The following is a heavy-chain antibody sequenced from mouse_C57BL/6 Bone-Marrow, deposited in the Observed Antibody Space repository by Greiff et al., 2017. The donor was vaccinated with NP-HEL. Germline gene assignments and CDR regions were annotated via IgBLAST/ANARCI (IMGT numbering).Heavy chain of an antibody. D-gene: IGHD2-4*01. J-gene: IGHJ3*01. CDR2: ISYDGSN. Sequence: EESGPGLVKPSQSLSLTCSVTGYSITSGYYWNWIRQFPGNKLEWMGYISYDGSNNYNPSLKNRISITRDTSKNQFFLKLNSVTTEDTATYYCARQGLRRFAYWGQGTLVTVSA. V-gene: IGHV3-6*01. CDR3: ARQGLRRFAY. CDR1: GYSITSGYY.